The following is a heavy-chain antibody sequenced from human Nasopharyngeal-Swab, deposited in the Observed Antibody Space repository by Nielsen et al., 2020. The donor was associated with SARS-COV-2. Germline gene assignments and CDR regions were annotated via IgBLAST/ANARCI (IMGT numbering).Heavy chain of an antibody. D-gene: IGHD6-25*01. CDR1: GVSVKSYY. Sequence: SATLSLTCTVSGVSVKSYYWTWIRQPPRKGLEWIGYVYHTENTDHHPALRNRVAMSVDTSKNQVSLSLSSVTAADTAVYYCASFSAANLFDFWGPGTLVTVSS. CDR3: ASFSAANLFDF. J-gene: IGHJ4*02. V-gene: IGHV4-59*02. CDR2: VYHTENT.